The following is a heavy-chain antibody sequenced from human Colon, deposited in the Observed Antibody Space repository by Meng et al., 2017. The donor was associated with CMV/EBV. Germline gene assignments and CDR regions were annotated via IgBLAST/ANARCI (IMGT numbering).Heavy chain of an antibody. V-gene: IGHV3-7*01. D-gene: IGHD2-2*01. CDR2: IRQDGGEK. CDR3: ASERVVESSGSYFDL. CDR1: GFIFSDCW. J-gene: IGHJ2*01. Sequence: GGSLRLSCEASGFIFSDCWMSWLRQAPGKGLEWVANIRQDGGEKAYVDSVRGRFTISRDNAKNSLYLQMSGLRAEDTALYFCASERVVESSGSYFDLWGRGTLVTVSS.